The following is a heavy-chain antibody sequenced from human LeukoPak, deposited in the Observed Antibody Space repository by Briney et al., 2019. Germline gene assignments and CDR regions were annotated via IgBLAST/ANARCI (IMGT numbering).Heavy chain of an antibody. D-gene: IGHD4-17*01. CDR1: GNTFTNNG. Sequence: ASVKVSCKASGNTFTNNGISWVRQAPGQGLEWMGWISAYNGNTNYAQKLQGRVTMTTDTSTSTAYMELRSLRSDDTAVYYCASGYLGRAGTTDRLDYWGQGTLVTVSS. CDR3: ASGYLGRAGTTDRLDY. J-gene: IGHJ4*02. V-gene: IGHV1-18*01. CDR2: ISAYNGNT.